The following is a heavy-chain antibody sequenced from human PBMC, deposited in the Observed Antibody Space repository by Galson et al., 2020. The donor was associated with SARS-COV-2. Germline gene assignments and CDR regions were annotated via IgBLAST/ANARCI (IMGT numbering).Heavy chain of an antibody. CDR1: GFTFDDYA. V-gene: IGHV3-9*01. CDR3: AKDITGEAAAGTLFQH. Sequence: GGSLRLSCAASGFTFDDYAMHWVRQAPGKGLEWVSGISWNSGSIGYADSVKGRFTISRDNANNSLYLQMNSLRAEDTALYYCAKDITGEAAAGTLFQHWGQGTLVTVSS. D-gene: IGHD6-13*01. CDR2: ISWNSGSI. J-gene: IGHJ1*01.